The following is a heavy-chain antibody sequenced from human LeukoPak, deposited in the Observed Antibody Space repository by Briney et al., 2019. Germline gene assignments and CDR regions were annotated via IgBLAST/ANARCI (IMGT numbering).Heavy chain of an antibody. CDR2: ISPSGDII. CDR3: ARETVAGTFDY. J-gene: IGHJ4*02. CDR1: GFTFSDYY. D-gene: IGHD6-19*01. V-gene: IGHV3-11*01. Sequence: GGSLRLSCAASGFTFSDYYISWIRQAPGKGLEWVSDISPSGDIISYADSVKGRFIISRDYAKESLHLQMNSLRVEDSAVYHCARETVAGTFDYWGQGTQVTVSS.